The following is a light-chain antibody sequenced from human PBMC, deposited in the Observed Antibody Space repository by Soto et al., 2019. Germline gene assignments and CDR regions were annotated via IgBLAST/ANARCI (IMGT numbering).Light chain of an antibody. J-gene: IGKJ2*01. CDR3: QQYSAYPYT. CDR1: QSIRRW. V-gene: IGKV1-5*01. CDR2: DGS. Sequence: DIQMTQFPSTLSASVGDRVTITCRASQSIRRWLAWYQQKPGKAPKLLIYDGSSLQSGVPSGFSGSGSGTEFTLTINSLQPDDFATYYCQQYSAYPYTFGQGTKVETK.